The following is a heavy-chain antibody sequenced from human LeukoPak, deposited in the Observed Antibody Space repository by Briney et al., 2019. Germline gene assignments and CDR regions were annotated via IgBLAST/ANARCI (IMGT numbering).Heavy chain of an antibody. D-gene: IGHD3-22*01. V-gene: IGHV3-23*01. CDR1: GFTFSSSA. J-gene: IGHJ4*02. Sequence: PGGSLRLSCAASGFTFSSSAMSWVRQAPGKGLRWVSTISDSGGSTYYADSVKGRFTVSRDNSKNTLYLQMNSLRAEDTALYYCAKVVLLYYYDTSGFLDSWGQGTLVTVSS. CDR3: AKVVLLYYYDTSGFLDS. CDR2: ISDSGGST.